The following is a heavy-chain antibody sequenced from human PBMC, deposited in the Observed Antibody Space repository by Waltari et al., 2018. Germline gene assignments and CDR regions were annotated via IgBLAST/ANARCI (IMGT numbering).Heavy chain of an antibody. Sequence: DVQVVESGGGLVQPGGSLTLSCAASEFTSANHYMNWVRQAPGKGLEWVGFIRNRARSFTTDYAASVEGRFAISRDDSKNSLYLQMNSLKTEDTAVYYCVRDKQGGYFDYWGQGTLVTVSS. V-gene: IGHV3-72*01. D-gene: IGHD3-16*01. CDR2: IRNRARSFTT. J-gene: IGHJ4*02. CDR3: VRDKQGGYFDY. CDR1: EFTSANHY.